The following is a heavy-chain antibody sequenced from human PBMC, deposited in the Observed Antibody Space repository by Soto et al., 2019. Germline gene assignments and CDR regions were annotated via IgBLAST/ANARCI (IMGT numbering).Heavy chain of an antibody. CDR2: ISAYNGNT. V-gene: IGHV1-18*01. D-gene: IGHD3-22*01. CDR1: GYTFTSYG. Sequence: RASVKVSCKASGYTFTSYGISWVLQAPGQGLEWMGWISAYNGNTNYAQKLQGRVTMTTDTSTSTAYMELRSLRSDDTAVYYCARVKGSGYHNWFDPWGQGTLVTVSS. CDR3: ARVKGSGYHNWFDP. J-gene: IGHJ5*02.